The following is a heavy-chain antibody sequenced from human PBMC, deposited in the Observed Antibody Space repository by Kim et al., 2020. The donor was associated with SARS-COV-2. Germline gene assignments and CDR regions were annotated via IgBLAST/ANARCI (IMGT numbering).Heavy chain of an antibody. CDR1: GGSISGYY. CDR3: AREKIEVAGWYYYMDV. CDR2: IYYSGST. J-gene: IGHJ6*03. D-gene: IGHD2-15*01. V-gene: IGHV4-59*01. Sequence: SETLSLTCSVSGGSISGYYWSWIRQPPGKGLEWIGFIYYSGSTSYNPSLKSRVTISVDTSKNQFSLKLSSVTAADTAVYFCAREKIEVAGWYYYMDVWGKGTTVTVSS.